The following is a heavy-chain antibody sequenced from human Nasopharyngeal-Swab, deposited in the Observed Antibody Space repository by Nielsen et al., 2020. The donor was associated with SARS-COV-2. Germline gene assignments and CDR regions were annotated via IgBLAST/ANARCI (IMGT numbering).Heavy chain of an antibody. Sequence: SETLSLTCAVYGGSFSGYYWSWIRQPPGKGLEWIGEINHSGSTNYNPSLKSRVTISVDTSKNQFSLELSSVTAADTAVYYCARVARKFSDYWGQGTLVTVSS. CDR2: INHSGST. V-gene: IGHV4-34*01. CDR3: ARVARKFSDY. J-gene: IGHJ4*02. CDR1: GGSFSGYY. D-gene: IGHD2-21*01.